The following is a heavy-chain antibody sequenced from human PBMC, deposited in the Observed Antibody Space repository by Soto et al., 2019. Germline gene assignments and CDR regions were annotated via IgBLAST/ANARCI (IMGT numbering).Heavy chain of an antibody. D-gene: IGHD6-13*01. CDR3: ARGYSSSWYFHYYGMDV. CDR1: GGSISSSNW. J-gene: IGHJ6*02. CDR2: IYHSGST. Sequence: QVQLQESGPGLVKPSGTLSLTCAVSGGSISSSNWWSWVRQPPGKGLEWIGEIYHSGSTNYNPSLKSRVTISVDKSKKQFSLKLSSVTAADTAVYYCARGYSSSWYFHYYGMDVWGQGTTVTVSS. V-gene: IGHV4-4*02.